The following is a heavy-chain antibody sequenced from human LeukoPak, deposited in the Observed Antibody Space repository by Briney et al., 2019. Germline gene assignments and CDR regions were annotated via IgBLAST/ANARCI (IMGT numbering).Heavy chain of an antibody. Sequence: SETLSLTCTVSGGSISSYYWSWIRQPPGKGLEWIGSIYHSGSTYYNPSLKSRVTISLDTSKNLFSLKLRSVTAADTAVYYCARMISSGWRRGDAFDIWGQGTMVTVSS. J-gene: IGHJ3*02. CDR2: IYHSGST. V-gene: IGHV4-59*01. CDR3: ARMISSGWRRGDAFDI. CDR1: GGSISSYY. D-gene: IGHD6-19*01.